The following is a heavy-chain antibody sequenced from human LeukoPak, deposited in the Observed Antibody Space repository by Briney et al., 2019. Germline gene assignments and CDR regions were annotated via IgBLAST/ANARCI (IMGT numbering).Heavy chain of an antibody. J-gene: IGHJ4*02. CDR2: INPSGGST. D-gene: IGHD2-21*02. CDR3: ARGAYRGGDCHDYFDY. Sequence: ASVKVSCKASGYTFTSYYMHWVRQAPGQGLEWMGIINPSGGSTSYAQKFQGRVTMTRDTSTSTVYMELSSLRSEDTAVYYCARGAYRGGDCHDYFDYWGQGTLVTVSS. CDR1: GYTFTSYY. V-gene: IGHV1-46*01.